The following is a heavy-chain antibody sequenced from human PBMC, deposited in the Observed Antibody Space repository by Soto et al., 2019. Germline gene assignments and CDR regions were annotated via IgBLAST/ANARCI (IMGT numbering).Heavy chain of an antibody. CDR1: GGSFGGYS. Sequence: PETLSLASAVYGGSFGGYSWSWISQPQGKGLEWIGEINNSGSTNNDPSLKSRVTISVDTSKNQCSLKLSSVTAADTAVYYCARGLYYSDSSGNAYFDHWGQGTLVTVSS. CDR3: ARGLYYSDSSGNAYFDH. D-gene: IGHD3-22*01. J-gene: IGHJ4*02. V-gene: IGHV4-34*01. CDR2: INNSGST.